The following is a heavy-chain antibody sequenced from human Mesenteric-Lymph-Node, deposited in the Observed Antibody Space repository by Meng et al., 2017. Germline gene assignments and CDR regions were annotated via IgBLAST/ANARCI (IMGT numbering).Heavy chain of an antibody. CDR1: GDSITSGDYS. V-gene: IGHV4-30-2*01. CDR2: IYHSGNT. Sequence: QVQLQESGPGLVKPSQTLSLTCTVSGDSITSGDYSWSWIRQPPGKGLEWIGYIYHSGNTYYNPSLKSRVTISVDRSKNQFSLKLSSVTAADTAVYYCARHHHSPTFDYWGQGTLVTVSS. J-gene: IGHJ4*02. D-gene: IGHD1-14*01. CDR3: ARHHHSPTFDY.